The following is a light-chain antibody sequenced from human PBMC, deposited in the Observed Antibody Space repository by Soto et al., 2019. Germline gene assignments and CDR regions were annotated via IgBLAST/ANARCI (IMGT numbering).Light chain of an antibody. CDR3: EQDCRSTFT. CDR2: GAS. V-gene: IGKV3-20*01. CDR1: QSVSSSY. Sequence: PGERATLSCRASQSVSSSYLAWYQQKPGQAPRLLIYGASSRATGIPGRFSGSGSGTDFTLTISRLEPEDFAVYYCEQDCRSTFTFGPGTKVDIK. J-gene: IGKJ3*01.